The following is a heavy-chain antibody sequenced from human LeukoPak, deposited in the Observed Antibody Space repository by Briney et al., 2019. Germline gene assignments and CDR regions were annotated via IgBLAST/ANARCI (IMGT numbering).Heavy chain of an antibody. J-gene: IGHJ3*02. V-gene: IGHV4-4*07. CDR1: GGSISSYY. D-gene: IGHD3-3*01. CDR2: IYTSGST. CDR3: ARDSDDLDAFEI. Sequence: SETLSLTCTVSGGSISSYYWNWIRQPAGKGLEWIGRIYTSGSTNYNPSLKSRVTMSVDTSKNQFSLKLTSVTAADTAVYYCARDSDDLDAFEIWGQGTMVTVSS.